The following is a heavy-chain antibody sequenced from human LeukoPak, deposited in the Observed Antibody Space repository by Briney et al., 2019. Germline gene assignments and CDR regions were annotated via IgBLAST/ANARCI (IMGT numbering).Heavy chain of an antibody. D-gene: IGHD6-13*01. CDR1: GGSFSGYY. CDR2: INHSGST. V-gene: IGHV4-34*01. J-gene: IGHJ4*02. Sequence: SETLSLTCAVYGGSFSGYYWSWIRQPPGKGLEWIGEINHSGSTNYNPSLKSRVTISVDTSKNQFSLKLSSVTAADTAVYYCARWGSGWSYFEYWGQGSLVTVSS. CDR3: ARWGSGWSYFEY.